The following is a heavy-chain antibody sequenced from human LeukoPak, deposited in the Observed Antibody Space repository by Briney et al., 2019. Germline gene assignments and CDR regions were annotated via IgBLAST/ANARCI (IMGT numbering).Heavy chain of an antibody. CDR1: GFTVSSIY. D-gene: IGHD3-22*01. CDR2: IYTGGTT. V-gene: IGHV3-66*01. CDR3: AKLTTMIVVVISYFDY. J-gene: IGHJ4*02. Sequence: PGGSLRLSCAASGFTVSSIYMSWDRQAPGKGLEWVSDIYTGGTTYYADSVKGRFTISRDSSKNTLYLQMNSLRAEDTAVYYCAKLTTMIVVVISYFDYWSQGTLVTVSS.